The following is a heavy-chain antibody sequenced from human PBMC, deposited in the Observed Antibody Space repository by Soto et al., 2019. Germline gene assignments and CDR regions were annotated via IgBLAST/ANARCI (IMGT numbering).Heavy chain of an antibody. D-gene: IGHD2-21*02. J-gene: IGHJ4*02. CDR2: IIPIFGTA. CDR3: ASGNCGGDCFLNFDY. Sequence: SVKVSCKASGGTFSSYAISWVRQAPGQGLEWMGGIIPIFGTANYAQKFQGRVTITADESTSTAYMELSSLRSEDTAVYYCASGNCGGDCFLNFDYWGQGTLVTVSS. V-gene: IGHV1-69*13. CDR1: GGTFSSYA.